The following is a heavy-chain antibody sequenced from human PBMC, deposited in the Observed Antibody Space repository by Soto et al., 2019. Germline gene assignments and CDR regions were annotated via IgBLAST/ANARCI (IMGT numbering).Heavy chain of an antibody. Sequence: EVQLVESGGGLIQPGGSLRLSCAVSGFTVSNNYMSWVRQAPGKGLEGVSVIYSGGYTAYGDSVKGRFTISRDNSKNTAYLQMNSRGAADTAGFYGGADGGGGGYWGQGTLVTVSS. CDR1: GFTVSNNY. D-gene: IGHD3-16*01. J-gene: IGHJ4*02. V-gene: IGHV3-53*01. CDR3: GADGGGGGY. CDR2: IYSGGYT.